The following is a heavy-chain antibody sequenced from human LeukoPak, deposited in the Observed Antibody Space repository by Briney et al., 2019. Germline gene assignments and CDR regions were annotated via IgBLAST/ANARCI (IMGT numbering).Heavy chain of an antibody. V-gene: IGHV3-48*01. D-gene: IGHD6-25*01. J-gene: IGHJ4*02. CDR3: ATKGTSYSSGY. CDR1: GFTFSSYN. Sequence: GGSLRLSCAASGFTFSSYNMIWVRQAPGEGLEWVSYISCSSSTIYYADSVKGRFTISRDNAKNSLYLQMNSLRAEDTAVYYCATKGTSYSSGYWGQGALVTVSS. CDR2: ISCSSSTI.